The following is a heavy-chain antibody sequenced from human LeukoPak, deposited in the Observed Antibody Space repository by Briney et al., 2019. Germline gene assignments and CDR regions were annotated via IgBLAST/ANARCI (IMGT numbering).Heavy chain of an antibody. D-gene: IGHD1-20*01. Sequence: PGGSLRLSCAASGFTFKNAWMNWVRQAPGKGLEWVSSISSSSSYIYYADSVKGRFTISRDNAKNSLYLQMNSLRAEDTAVYYCARDGITGFDYWGQGTLVTVSS. CDR3: ARDGITGFDY. CDR1: GFTFKNAW. V-gene: IGHV3-21*01. J-gene: IGHJ4*02. CDR2: ISSSSSYI.